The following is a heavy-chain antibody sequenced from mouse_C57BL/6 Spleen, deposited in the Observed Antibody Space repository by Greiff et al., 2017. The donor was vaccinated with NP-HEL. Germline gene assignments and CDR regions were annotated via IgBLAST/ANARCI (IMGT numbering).Heavy chain of an antibody. V-gene: IGHV5-6*01. CDR2: ISSGGSYT. CDR3: ARHPDYYFDY. Sequence: EVQGVESGGDLVKPGGSLKLSCAASGFTFSSYGMSWVRQTPDKRLEWVATISSGGSYTYYPDSVKGRFTISRDNAKNTLYLQMSSLKSEDTAMYYCARHPDYYFDYWGQGTTLTVSS. J-gene: IGHJ2*01. CDR1: GFTFSSYG.